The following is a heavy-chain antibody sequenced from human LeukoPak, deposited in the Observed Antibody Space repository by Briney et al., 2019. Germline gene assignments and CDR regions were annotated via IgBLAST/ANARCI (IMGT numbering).Heavy chain of an antibody. V-gene: IGHV3-9*01. CDR2: ISWNSGSI. Sequence: GGSLRLSCAASGFTFDDYAMHWVRQAPGKGLEWVSGISWNSGSIGYADSVKGRFTISRDNAKNSLYLQMNSLRAEDTALYYCAKAQLGEPLHYFDYWGQGTLVTVSS. J-gene: IGHJ4*02. CDR3: AKAQLGEPLHYFDY. D-gene: IGHD3-16*01. CDR1: GFTFDDYA.